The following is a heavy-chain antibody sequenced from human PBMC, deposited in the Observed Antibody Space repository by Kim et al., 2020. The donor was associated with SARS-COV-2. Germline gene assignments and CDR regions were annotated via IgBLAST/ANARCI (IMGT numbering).Heavy chain of an antibody. V-gene: IGHV4-59*01. J-gene: IGHJ3*02. CDR2: IYYSGST. CDR1: GGSISSYY. Sequence: SETLSLTCTVSGGSISSYYRSWIRQPPGKGLEWIGYIYYSGSTNYNPSLKSRVTISVDTSKNQFSLKLSSVTAADTAVYYCARDPSSSWYGHAFDIWGQGTMVTVSS. CDR3: ARDPSSSWYGHAFDI. D-gene: IGHD6-13*01.